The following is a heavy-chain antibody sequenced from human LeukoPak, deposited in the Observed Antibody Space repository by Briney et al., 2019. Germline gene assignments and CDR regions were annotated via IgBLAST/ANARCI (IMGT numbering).Heavy chain of an antibody. J-gene: IGHJ4*02. CDR1: GYTFTSYG. CDR2: ISAYNGNT. D-gene: IGHD6-13*01. Sequence: ASVKVSCKASGYTFTSYGISWVRQAPGQGLEWMGWISAYNGNTNYAQKLQGRVTITTDTSTSTAYMELRSLRSDDTAVYYCARGRIAAGTVGVVSAFWGQGTLVTVSS. CDR3: ARGRIAAGTVGVVSAF. V-gene: IGHV1-18*01.